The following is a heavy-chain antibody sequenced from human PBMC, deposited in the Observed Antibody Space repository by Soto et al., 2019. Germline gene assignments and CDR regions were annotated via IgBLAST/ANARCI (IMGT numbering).Heavy chain of an antibody. CDR3: AKSRWQQLPQGS. D-gene: IGHD6-13*01. Sequence: GGSLRLSCVTSGFTFHDYYMHWIRQTPGKGLEWVSYISGNGEATYYTDSVKGRFTISRDSAKNSLYLQMNSLRVDDTAVYYCAKSRWQQLPQGSWGQGTLVTVSS. CDR1: GFTFHDYY. CDR2: ISGNGEAT. V-gene: IGHV3-11*01. J-gene: IGHJ5*02.